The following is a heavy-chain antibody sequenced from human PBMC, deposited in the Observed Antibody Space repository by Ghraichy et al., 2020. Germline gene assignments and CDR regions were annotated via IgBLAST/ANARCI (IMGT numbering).Heavy chain of an antibody. V-gene: IGHV4-59*01. D-gene: IGHD6-13*01. CDR3: ARVGAAAALDPLYFQH. Sequence: SETPSLTCTVSGGSISSYYWSWIRQPPGKGLEWIGYIYYSGSTNYNPSLKSRVTISVDTSKNQFSLKLSSVTAADTAVYYCARVGAAAALDPLYFQHWGQGTLVTVSS. CDR2: IYYSGST. CDR1: GGSISSYY. J-gene: IGHJ1*01.